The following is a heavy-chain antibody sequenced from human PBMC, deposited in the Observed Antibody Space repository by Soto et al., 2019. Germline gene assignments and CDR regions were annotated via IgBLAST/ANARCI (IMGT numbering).Heavy chain of an antibody. CDR3: ASVLELHYYYGMDV. D-gene: IGHD1-7*01. Sequence: QVQLVQSGAEVKKPGSSVKVSCKASGGTFSSYAISWVRQAPGQGLEWMGGIIPIFGTADYAQKFQGTVTITADESTSTAYMELSSLRFEDTAVYYCASVLELHYYYGMDVWGQGTTVTVSS. CDR2: IIPIFGTA. CDR1: GGTFSSYA. J-gene: IGHJ6*02. V-gene: IGHV1-69*12.